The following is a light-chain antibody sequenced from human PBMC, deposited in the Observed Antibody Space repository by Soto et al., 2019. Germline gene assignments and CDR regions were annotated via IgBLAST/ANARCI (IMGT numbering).Light chain of an antibody. V-gene: IGKV3-20*01. J-gene: IGKJ3*01. CDR2: GAS. Sequence: EIVLTQSPGTLSLSPGERATLSCRASQSVSSSYLGWYQQKPGQAPRLLIYGASSRATGIPDRFSGSGSGTDFTLTISRLEPEDFAVYYCQQSGTSPFTFGPGTKVDIK. CDR1: QSVSSSY. CDR3: QQSGTSPFT.